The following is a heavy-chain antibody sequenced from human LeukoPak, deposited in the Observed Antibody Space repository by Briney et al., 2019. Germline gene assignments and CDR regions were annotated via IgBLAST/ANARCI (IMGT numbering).Heavy chain of an antibody. CDR1: GYTFTSYD. V-gene: IGHV1-8*01. Sequence: GASVKVSCKASGYTFTSYDINWVRQATGQGLEWMGWMNPNSGNTGYAQKFQGRVTMTRNTSISTAYMELSSLRSEDTAVYYCARVSYYDSSGYYNDAFDIWGQGTMVAVSS. CDR3: ARVSYYDSSGYYNDAFDI. J-gene: IGHJ3*02. D-gene: IGHD3-22*01. CDR2: MNPNSGNT.